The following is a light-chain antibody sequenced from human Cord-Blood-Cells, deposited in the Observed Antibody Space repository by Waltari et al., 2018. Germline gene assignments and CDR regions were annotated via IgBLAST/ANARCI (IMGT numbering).Light chain of an antibody. V-gene: IGLV2-23*02. J-gene: IGLJ2*01. CDR3: CSYAGSSTLV. CDR1: SCDVARYNL. Sequence: QSALTQPASVSGSPGQSITIPCTGTSCDVARYNLVSWYQQHPGKAPKLMIYEVSKRPSGVSNRFSGSKSGNTASLTISGLQAEDEADYYCCSYAGSSTLVFGGGTKLTVL. CDR2: EVS.